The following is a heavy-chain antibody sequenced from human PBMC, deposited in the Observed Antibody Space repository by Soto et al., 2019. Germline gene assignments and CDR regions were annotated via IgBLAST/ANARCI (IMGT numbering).Heavy chain of an antibody. Sequence: ASVKVSCKASGYTFTSYYMHWVRQAPGQGLEWMGIINPSGGSTSYAQKFQGRVTMTRDTSTSTVYMELSSLRSEDTAVYYCARDTSGYSREDALDIWGQGTMVTVSS. CDR2: INPSGGST. V-gene: IGHV1-46*01. D-gene: IGHD3-22*01. CDR1: GYTFTSYY. J-gene: IGHJ3*02. CDR3: ARDTSGYSREDALDI.